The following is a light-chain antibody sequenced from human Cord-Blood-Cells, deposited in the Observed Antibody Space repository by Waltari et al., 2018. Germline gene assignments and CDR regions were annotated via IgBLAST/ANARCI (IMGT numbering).Light chain of an antibody. V-gene: IGKV1-5*03. CDR2: KAS. CDR1: QSISSW. J-gene: IGKJ2*01. CDR3: QQYNSYPYT. Sequence: DIQMTQSPSTLPASVGDRATITCRASQSISSWLAWYQQKPGKAPKLLIYKASSLESGVPSRFSGSGSGTEFTLTISSLQPDDFATYYCQQYNSYPYTFGQGTKLEIK.